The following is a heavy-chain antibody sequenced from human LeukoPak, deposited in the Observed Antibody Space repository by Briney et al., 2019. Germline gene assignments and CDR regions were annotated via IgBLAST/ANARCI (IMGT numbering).Heavy chain of an antibody. CDR1: GGSISSSNW. Sequence: SETLSLTCAVSGGSISSSNWWSWVRQPPGKGLEWIGEIYHSGSTNYNPSLKSRVTISVDKSQNQFSLKLSSVTAADTAVYYCARAASYSGSSKDFDYWGQGTLVTVSS. D-gene: IGHD1-26*01. CDR2: IYHSGST. V-gene: IGHV4-4*02. CDR3: ARAASYSGSSKDFDY. J-gene: IGHJ4*02.